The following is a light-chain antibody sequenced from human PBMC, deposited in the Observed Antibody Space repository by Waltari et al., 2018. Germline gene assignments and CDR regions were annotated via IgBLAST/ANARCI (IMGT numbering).Light chain of an antibody. CDR3: QQYNDVFFT. CDR1: QNVGSF. Sequence: EIVMTQSPATLSVSPGDTATLPCRASQNVGSFLAWYQQKPGQAPKLLVHSANVRATGIPDRCTGSGSGTDVSLTISSLEPEDAGLYHCQQYNDVFFTCGGGTKVEIK. J-gene: IGKJ4*01. V-gene: IGKV3D-15*01. CDR2: SAN.